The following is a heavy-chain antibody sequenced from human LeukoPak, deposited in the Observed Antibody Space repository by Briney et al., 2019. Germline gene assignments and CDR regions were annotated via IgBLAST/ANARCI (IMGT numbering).Heavy chain of an antibody. CDR3: ARRSRITMIEGTRAFDI. Sequence: GGSLRLSCAASGFTFSSYAMSWVRQAPGKGLEWVSAISGSGGSTYYADSVKGRFTISRDNSKNTLYLQMNSLRAEDTAVYYCARRSRITMIEGTRAFDIWGQGTMVTVSS. V-gene: IGHV3-23*01. CDR2: ISGSGGST. CDR1: GFTFSSYA. D-gene: IGHD3-22*01. J-gene: IGHJ3*02.